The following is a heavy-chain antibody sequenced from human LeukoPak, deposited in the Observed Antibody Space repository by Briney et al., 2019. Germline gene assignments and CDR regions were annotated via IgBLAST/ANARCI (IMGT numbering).Heavy chain of an antibody. CDR2: IYYIGST. Sequence: PSETLSLTCTVSGGSISSYYWSWIRQPPGKGREWSGYIYYIGSTNYNPSLKTRVTISVDTSKNQFSLKLSSVTAADTAVYYCAREGLRYYYYGMDVWGQGTTVTVSS. CDR3: AREGLRYYYYGMDV. CDR1: GGSISSYY. J-gene: IGHJ6*02. D-gene: IGHD4-17*01. V-gene: IGHV4-59*01.